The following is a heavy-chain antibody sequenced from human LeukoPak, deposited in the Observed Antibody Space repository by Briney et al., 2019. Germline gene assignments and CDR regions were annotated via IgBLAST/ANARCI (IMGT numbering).Heavy chain of an antibody. CDR2: IIPIFGTA. Sequence: ASVTVSFMSSVGIFSIYAISWVRQAPGQGREWMGGIIPIFGTANYAQKFQGRVTITADESTSTAYMELSSLRSEDTAVYYCVRDTAMVHNWFDPWGQGTLVTVPS. CDR3: VRDTAMVHNWFDP. J-gene: IGHJ5*02. V-gene: IGHV1-69*13. CDR1: VGIFSIYA. D-gene: IGHD5-18*01.